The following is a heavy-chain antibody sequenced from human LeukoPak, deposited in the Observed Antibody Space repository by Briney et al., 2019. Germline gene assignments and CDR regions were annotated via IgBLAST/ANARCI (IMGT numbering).Heavy chain of an antibody. Sequence: SETLSLTCAVYGGSFSGYYWSWIRQPPGKGLEWIGEINHSGSTNYNPSLKSRVTISVDTSKNQFSLKLSSVTAADTAVYYCASRVRRSRTYYDFWSGYYGDEYYSDYWGQGTLVTVSS. CDR3: ASRVRRSRTYYDFWSGYYGDEYYSDY. V-gene: IGHV4-34*01. J-gene: IGHJ4*02. D-gene: IGHD3-3*01. CDR1: GGSFSGYY. CDR2: INHSGST.